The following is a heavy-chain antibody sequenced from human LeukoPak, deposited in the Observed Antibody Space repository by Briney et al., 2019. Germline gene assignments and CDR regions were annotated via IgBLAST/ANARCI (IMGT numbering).Heavy chain of an antibody. V-gene: IGHV3-33*01. CDR3: ARDYCSGGSCYYFDY. J-gene: IGHJ4*02. Sequence: GGSLRLSCAASGFTFSSYGMHWVRQAPGKGLEWVAVIWYDGSNKYYADSVKGRFTISRDNSKNTLYLQMNSLRAEDTAVYYCARDYCSGGSCYYFDYWGQGTLVTVSS. D-gene: IGHD2-15*01. CDR1: GFTFSSYG. CDR2: IWYDGSNK.